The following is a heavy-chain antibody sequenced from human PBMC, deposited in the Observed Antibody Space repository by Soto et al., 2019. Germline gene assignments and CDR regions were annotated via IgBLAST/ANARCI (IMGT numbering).Heavy chain of an antibody. CDR1: GFTFSTYS. CDR2: IKADGNEK. V-gene: IGHV3-7*05. J-gene: IGHJ4*02. D-gene: IGHD5-12*01. Sequence: DVQLVESGGGLVQPGGSLRLSCAASGFTFSTYSMSWARQAPGKGLEWVAMIKADGNEKYYVDSVKGRFTISRDNTDNSLYEQMNTLRVEDTARYFCARVWRSGYTTSFDCWGQGTLVTVSS. CDR3: ARVWRSGYTTSFDC.